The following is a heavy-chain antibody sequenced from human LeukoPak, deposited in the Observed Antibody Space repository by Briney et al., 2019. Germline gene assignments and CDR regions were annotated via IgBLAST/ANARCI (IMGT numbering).Heavy chain of an antibody. CDR3: ARAVGVTAIHNAFDI. V-gene: IGHV3-66*02. Sequence: GGSLRLSCAASGFTVSSNYMSWVRQAPGKGLEWVSVIYSGGGTDYADSVKGRFTISRDNSKNTLYLQLNSLRAEDTAVYYCARAVGVTAIHNAFDIWGQGTMVTVSS. J-gene: IGHJ3*02. CDR1: GFTVSSNY. D-gene: IGHD2-21*02. CDR2: IYSGGGT.